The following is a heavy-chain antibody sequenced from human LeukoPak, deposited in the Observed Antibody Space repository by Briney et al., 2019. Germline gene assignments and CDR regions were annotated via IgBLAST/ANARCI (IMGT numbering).Heavy chain of an antibody. Sequence: GASVKVSCKASGGTFSSYAISWVRQAPGQGLEWMGGIIPIFGTANYAQKFQGRVTITTDESTSTAYMELSSLRSEDTAVYYCARAWSRVDPFDIWREGSMVTASS. CDR3: ARAWSRVDPFDI. J-gene: IGHJ3*02. CDR2: IIPIFGTA. CDR1: GGTFSSYA. D-gene: IGHD2-8*02. V-gene: IGHV1-69*05.